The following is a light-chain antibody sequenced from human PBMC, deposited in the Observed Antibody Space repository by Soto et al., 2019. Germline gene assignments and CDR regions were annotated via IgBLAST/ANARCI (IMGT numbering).Light chain of an antibody. V-gene: IGKV3-11*01. CDR1: QSVSTS. Sequence: EIVLTQSPATLSLSPGERATLPCRASQSVSTSFACYQQRPGQAPSLLIYDVSNSAAGVPARFSGSGSGTDFRLAISNLEPEDFAIYYCPERSNWPRLTFGGGTTVEIK. CDR3: PERSNWPRLT. J-gene: IGKJ4*01. CDR2: DVS.